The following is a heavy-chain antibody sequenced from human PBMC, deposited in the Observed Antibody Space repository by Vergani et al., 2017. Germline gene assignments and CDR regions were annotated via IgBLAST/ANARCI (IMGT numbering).Heavy chain of an antibody. CDR3: AKEGHPGIAVAGRWGLDY. CDR1: GFTFSSYA. CDR2: ISGSGGST. V-gene: IGHV3-23*01. J-gene: IGHJ4*02. D-gene: IGHD6-19*01. Sequence: EVQLLESGGGLVQPGGSLRLSCAASGFTFSSYAMSWVRQAPGKGLEWVSAISGSGGSTYYADSVKGRFTISRDNSKNTLYLQMNSLRAEDTAVYYCAKEGHPGIAVAGRWGLDYWGQGTLVTVSS.